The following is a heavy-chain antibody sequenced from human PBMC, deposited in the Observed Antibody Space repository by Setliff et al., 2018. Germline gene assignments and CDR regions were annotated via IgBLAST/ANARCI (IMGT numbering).Heavy chain of an antibody. D-gene: IGHD3-22*01. CDR3: ARCRDYYDSSGYFPGAFDI. V-gene: IGHV1-18*01. J-gene: IGHJ3*02. Sequence: ASVKVSCKASGYTFTSYGISWVRQAPGQGLEWMGWISAYNGNTNYAQKLQGRVTMTTDTSTSTAYMELRSLRSDDTAVYYCARCRDYYDSSGYFPGAFDIWGQGTMVTVSS. CDR2: ISAYNGNT. CDR1: GYTFTSYG.